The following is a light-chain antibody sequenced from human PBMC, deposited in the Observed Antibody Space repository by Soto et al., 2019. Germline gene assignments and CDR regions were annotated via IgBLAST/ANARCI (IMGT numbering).Light chain of an antibody. Sequence: GDRVTITCRASQGIRNDLGWYQQKPGKAPKLLIYAASSLQSGVPTRISGSGSGTEFTLTISSLQSEDFAVYYCQQYNSWTLTFGGGTKVDIK. V-gene: IGKV1-17*01. CDR1: QGIRND. J-gene: IGKJ4*01. CDR2: AAS. CDR3: QQYNSWTLT.